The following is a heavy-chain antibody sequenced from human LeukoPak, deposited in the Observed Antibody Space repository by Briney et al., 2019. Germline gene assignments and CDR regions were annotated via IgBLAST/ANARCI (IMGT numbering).Heavy chain of an antibody. CDR3: ASSTERRSSMDV. CDR2: IYYSGST. V-gene: IGHV4-30-4*01. Sequence: PSQTLPLTCTVSGGSISSGDYYWSWIRQPPGKGLEWIGYIYYSGSTYYNPSLKSRVTISVDTSKNQFSLKLSSVTAADTAVYYCASSTERRSSMDVWGQGTTVTVSS. D-gene: IGHD1-1*01. J-gene: IGHJ6*02. CDR1: GGSISSGDYY.